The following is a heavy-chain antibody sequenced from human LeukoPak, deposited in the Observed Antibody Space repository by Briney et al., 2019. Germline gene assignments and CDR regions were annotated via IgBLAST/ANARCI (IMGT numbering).Heavy chain of an antibody. Sequence: GGSLRLSCAAFGFTFSNYGMHWVRLAPGKGLEWVAFIRYDGSIKYYVDSVKGRFTVSRDNSKNTLYLQMNSLRAEDTAVYYCAKSPRRDGYSISTYYFDYWGQGTLVTVSS. J-gene: IGHJ4*02. V-gene: IGHV3-30*02. CDR3: AKSPRRDGYSISTYYFDY. CDR2: IRYDGSIK. D-gene: IGHD5-24*01. CDR1: GFTFSNYG.